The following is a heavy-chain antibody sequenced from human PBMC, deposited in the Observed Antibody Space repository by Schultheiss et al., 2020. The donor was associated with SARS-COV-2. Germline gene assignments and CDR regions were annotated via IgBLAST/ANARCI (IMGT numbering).Heavy chain of an antibody. CDR2: IYTSGST. CDR1: GGSISSYY. D-gene: IGHD1-26*01. J-gene: IGHJ3*02. CDR3: ASDNPRVGASDAFDI. Sequence: SETLSLTCTVSGGSISSYYWSWIRQPAGKGLEWIGRIYTSGSTNYNPSLKSRVTISVDRSKNQFSLKLSSVTAADTAVYYCASDNPRVGASDAFDIWGQGTMVTVSS. V-gene: IGHV4-4*07.